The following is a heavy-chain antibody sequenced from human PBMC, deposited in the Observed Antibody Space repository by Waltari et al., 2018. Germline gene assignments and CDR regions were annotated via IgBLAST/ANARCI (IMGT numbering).Heavy chain of an antibody. CDR1: GGTFTDYT. V-gene: IGHV1-69*08. J-gene: IGHJ5*02. Sequence: QVQLIQSGAEVKRPGSSVKVSCKASGGTFTDYTFSWVRQASGQGLEWIGRIIPRIGATNYAQKFQHRVTITADESATTAYMELRSLTSEDTALYYCARAPIGADNWFDPWGQGTRVTVSS. D-gene: IGHD5-12*01. CDR3: ARAPIGADNWFDP. CDR2: IIPRIGAT.